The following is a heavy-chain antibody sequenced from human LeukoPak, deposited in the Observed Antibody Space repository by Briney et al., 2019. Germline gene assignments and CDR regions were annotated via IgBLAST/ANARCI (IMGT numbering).Heavy chain of an antibody. CDR3: ARGTWVPV. D-gene: IGHD1/OR15-1a*01. V-gene: IGHV3-9*01. J-gene: IGHJ4*02. Sequence: PGRSLRLSCAASGFTFDDYAMHWVRQAPGKGLEWVSGISWNSGSIGYADSVKGRFTISRDNAKNSLYLQMNSLRAEDTAVYYCARGTWVPVWGQGTLVTVSS. CDR1: GFTFDDYA. CDR2: ISWNSGSI.